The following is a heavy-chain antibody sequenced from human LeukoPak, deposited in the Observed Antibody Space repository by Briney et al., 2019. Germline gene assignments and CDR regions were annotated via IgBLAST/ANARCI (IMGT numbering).Heavy chain of an antibody. J-gene: IGHJ5*02. CDR3: VKGGAGNWFDP. CDR1: GFTLSNYA. V-gene: IGHV3-23*01. Sequence: GGSLRLSCAASGFTLSNYAMSWVRQAPGKGLEWVSAISGSGGSTYYADSVKGRFTISRDNSKNTLYLQMNSLRVEDTAVYYCVKGGAGNWFDPWGQGTLVTVSS. D-gene: IGHD3-16*01. CDR2: ISGSGGST.